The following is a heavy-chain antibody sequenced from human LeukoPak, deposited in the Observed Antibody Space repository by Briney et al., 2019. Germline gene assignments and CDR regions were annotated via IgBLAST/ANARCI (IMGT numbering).Heavy chain of an antibody. CDR1: GGSISSGSYY. J-gene: IGHJ1*01. V-gene: IGHV4-61*02. Sequence: SQTLSLTCTVSGGSISSGSYYWSWIRQPAGKGLEWIGRIYTSGSTNYNPSLKSRVTISLDTSKDQFSLKLSSVTAADTAVYYCARDEVRFPRVFQHWGQGTLVTVSS. D-gene: IGHD3-10*01. CDR2: IYTSGST. CDR3: ARDEVRFPRVFQH.